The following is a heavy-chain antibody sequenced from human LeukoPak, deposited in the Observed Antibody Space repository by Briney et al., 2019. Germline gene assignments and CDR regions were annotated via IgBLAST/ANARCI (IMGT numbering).Heavy chain of an antibody. CDR3: ARQTGSGLFILP. CDR2: IYYTGNT. V-gene: IGHV4-39*01. Sequence: PSETLSLTCTVSGGSITSSSYYWGWLRQPPGMGLEWIGSIYYTGNTYYNASLKSQVSISIDTSKNQFSLKLTSVTAADTAVYYCARQTGSGLFILPGGQGTLVTVSS. D-gene: IGHD3/OR15-3a*01. CDR1: GGSITSSSYY. J-gene: IGHJ4*02.